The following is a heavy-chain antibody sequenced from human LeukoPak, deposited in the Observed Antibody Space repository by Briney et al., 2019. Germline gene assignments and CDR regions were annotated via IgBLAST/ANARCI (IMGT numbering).Heavy chain of an antibody. J-gene: IGHJ5*02. CDR3: ARVVNERRYCSGGSCYWGWFDP. CDR1: GGSFSGYY. CDR2: INHSGST. V-gene: IGHV4-34*01. Sequence: SETLSLTCAVYGGSFSGYYWGWIRQPPGKGLEWIGEINHSGSTNYNPSLKSRVTISVDTSKNQFSLKLSSVTAADTAVYYCARVVNERRYCSGGSCYWGWFDPWGQGTLVTVSS. D-gene: IGHD2-15*01.